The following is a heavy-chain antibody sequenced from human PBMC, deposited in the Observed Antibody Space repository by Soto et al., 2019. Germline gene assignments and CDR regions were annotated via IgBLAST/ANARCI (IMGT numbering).Heavy chain of an antibody. CDR1: GYTFTGSY. J-gene: IGHJ6*02. CDR3: ARGMKQLGRYYYYGMDV. D-gene: IGHD6-6*01. Sequence: ASVKVSCKASGYTFTGSYMHWVRQAPGQGLEWMGWINPNSGGTNYAQKFQDWVTMTRDTSISTAYMELSRLRSDDTAVYYCARGMKQLGRYYYYGMDVWGQGTTVTVSS. CDR2: INPNSGGT. V-gene: IGHV1-2*04.